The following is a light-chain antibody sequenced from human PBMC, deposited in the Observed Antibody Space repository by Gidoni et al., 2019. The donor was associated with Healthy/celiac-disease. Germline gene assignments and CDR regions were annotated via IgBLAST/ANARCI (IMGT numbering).Light chain of an antibody. CDR1: QSVSSSY. CDR2: GAS. V-gene: IGKV3-20*01. CDR3: QQYGSSPLT. Sequence: IVLTQSPGTLYLSPGERATLSCRASQSVSSSYLAWYQQKPGQAPRLLIYGASSRATGIPDRCSGSGSGTDFTLTISRLEPEDFAVYYCQQYGSSPLTFGGGTKVEIK. J-gene: IGKJ4*01.